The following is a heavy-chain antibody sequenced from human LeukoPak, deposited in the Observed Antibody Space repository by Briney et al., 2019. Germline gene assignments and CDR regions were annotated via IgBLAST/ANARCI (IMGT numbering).Heavy chain of an antibody. CDR1: GFTFSSYA. D-gene: IGHD4/OR15-4a*01. J-gene: IGHJ3*02. CDR3: AKDDYHDHARGGAFDI. Sequence: GGSLRLSCAASGFTFSSYAMSWVRQAPGKGLEWVSAISGSGGSTYYADSVKGRFTISRDNSKNTLYLQMNSLRAEDTAVYYCAKDDYHDHARGGAFDIWGQGTMVTVSS. CDR2: ISGSGGST. V-gene: IGHV3-23*01.